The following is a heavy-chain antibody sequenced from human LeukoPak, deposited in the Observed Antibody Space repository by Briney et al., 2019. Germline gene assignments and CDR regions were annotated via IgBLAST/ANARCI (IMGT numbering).Heavy chain of an antibody. D-gene: IGHD3-3*01. J-gene: IGHJ6*02. Sequence: SETLSLTCAVYGGSFSGYYWSWIRQPPGKGLEWIGEINHSGSTNYNPSLKSRVTISVDTSKNQFSLKLSSVTAADTAVYYCASRTQPFGVVIIPTRYYYYGMDVWGQGTTVTVSS. CDR1: GGSFSGYY. CDR3: ASRTQPFGVVIIPTRYYYYGMDV. CDR2: INHSGST. V-gene: IGHV4-34*01.